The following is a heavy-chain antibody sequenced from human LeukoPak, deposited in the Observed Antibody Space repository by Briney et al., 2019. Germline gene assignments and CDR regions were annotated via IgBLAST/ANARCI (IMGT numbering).Heavy chain of an antibody. CDR1: GFTFNDYY. Sequence: PGGSLRLSCAASGFTFNDYYMSWIRQAPGKGLERLSYINIGGTNTHYADSVKGRFTISRDNAKKSLYLEMNNLRAEDTAVYYCATDGAGFDTWGQGVLVTVSS. CDR2: INIGGTNT. V-gene: IGHV3-11*01. J-gene: IGHJ5*02. CDR3: ATDGAGFDT.